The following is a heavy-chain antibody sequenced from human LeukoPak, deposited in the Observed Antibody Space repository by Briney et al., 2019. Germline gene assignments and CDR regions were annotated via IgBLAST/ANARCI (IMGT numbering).Heavy chain of an antibody. CDR3: ARGLEYSSSWYRRDLGWFDP. D-gene: IGHD6-13*01. V-gene: IGHV4-34*01. CDR2: INHSGST. J-gene: IGHJ5*02. CDR1: GGSFSGYY. Sequence: SETLSLTCAVYGGSFSGYYWSWIRQPPGKGLEWIGEINHSGSTSYNPSLKSRVTISVDTSKNQFSLKLSSVTAADTAVYYCARGLEYSSSWYRRDLGWFDPWGQGTLVTVSS.